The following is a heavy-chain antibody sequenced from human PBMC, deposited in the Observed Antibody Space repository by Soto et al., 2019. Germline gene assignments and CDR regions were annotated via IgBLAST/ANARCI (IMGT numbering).Heavy chain of an antibody. CDR2: LSSGGRFI. Sequence: EVQLVESGGGLVKPGGSVRLSCAASGISLSRYTVNWVRQAPGKGLEWVSSLSSGGRFIHYADSVRGRFTISKDNARNLLYLQMNSLRVEDTAVYYCATLMDSSCYYERGPFDYWGQGTLVAVSS. V-gene: IGHV3-21*01. CDR1: GISLSRYT. J-gene: IGHJ4*02. CDR3: ATLMDSSCYYERGPFDY. D-gene: IGHD3-22*01.